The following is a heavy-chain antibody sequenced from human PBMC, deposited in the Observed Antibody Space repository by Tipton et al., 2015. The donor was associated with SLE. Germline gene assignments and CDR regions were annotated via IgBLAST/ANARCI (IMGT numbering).Heavy chain of an antibody. CDR1: GGSISGYY. D-gene: IGHD2-15*01. CDR2: IHYNRDT. V-gene: IGHV4-59*01. J-gene: IGHJ4*02. Sequence: TLSLTCTVSGGSISGYYWSWVRQTPGKGLEWIGYIHYNRDTNYHPSLKSRVTISVDTSKNQLSLKLTSVTAADTAVYYCARGSVVADDFWGQGTLVTVSS. CDR3: ARGSVVADDF.